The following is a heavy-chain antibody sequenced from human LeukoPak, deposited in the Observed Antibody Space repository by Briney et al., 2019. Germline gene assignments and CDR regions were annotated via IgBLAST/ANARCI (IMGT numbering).Heavy chain of an antibody. CDR3: AREGSSDYFDY. D-gene: IGHD6-6*01. CDR2: ISSSGSTK. Sequence: GGSLRLSCTASGFTFSSHVMNWVRQAPGKGLEWVSYISSSGSTKYYADSVKGRFTISRDNAKNSLYLQMNSLRAEDTAVYYCAREGSSDYFDYWGQGTLVTVSS. J-gene: IGHJ4*02. CDR1: GFTFSSHV. V-gene: IGHV3-48*03.